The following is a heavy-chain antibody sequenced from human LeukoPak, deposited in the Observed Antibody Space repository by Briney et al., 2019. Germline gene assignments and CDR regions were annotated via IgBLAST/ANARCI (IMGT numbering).Heavy chain of an antibody. D-gene: IGHD3-10*01. V-gene: IGHV3-23*01. CDR2: ISGSGGST. Sequence: GGSLRLSCAASGFTFSSNAMSWVRQASGKGLEWVSGISGSGGSTYYADSVKGRFTISRDNSKNTLYLQMNSLRAEDTAVYYCATFTYYYGSGSYFPDYWGQGTLVTVSS. CDR1: GFTFSSNA. CDR3: ATFTYYYGSGSYFPDY. J-gene: IGHJ4*02.